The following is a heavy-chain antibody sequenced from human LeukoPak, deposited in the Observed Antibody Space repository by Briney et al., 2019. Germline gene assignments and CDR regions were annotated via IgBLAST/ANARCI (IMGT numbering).Heavy chain of an antibody. CDR2: INEDGSST. J-gene: IGHJ3*02. Sequence: PGGSLRLSCAASGYTFSTYWMHWIRQGPGKGLVWVSRINEDGSSTSYADSVRGRFTISRDNAKNSLYLQMNSLRAEDTALYYCAKDRRPVTMVQGVIITAAFDIWGQGTMVTVSS. D-gene: IGHD3-10*01. CDR1: GYTFSTYW. CDR3: AKDRRPVTMVQGVIITAAFDI. V-gene: IGHV3-74*01.